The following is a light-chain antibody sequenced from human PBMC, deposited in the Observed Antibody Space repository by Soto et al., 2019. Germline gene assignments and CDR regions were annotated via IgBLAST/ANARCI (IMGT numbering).Light chain of an antibody. CDR1: QSISIW. V-gene: IGKV1-5*03. Sequence: DIHMTQSPSTLSASVGDRVTITCRASQSISIWLAWYKQKPGRAPNLLIYGTSNLQSGGPSRFSGSGSGTEFTLTISSLQPDDFATYYCQHYNDYSWTFGQGTKVEIK. CDR3: QHYNDYSWT. J-gene: IGKJ1*01. CDR2: GTS.